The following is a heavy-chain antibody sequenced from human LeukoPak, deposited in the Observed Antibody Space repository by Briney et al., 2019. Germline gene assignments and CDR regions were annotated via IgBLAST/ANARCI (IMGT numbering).Heavy chain of an antibody. V-gene: IGHV4-59*01. Sequence: SETLSLTCTVSGGSISSYYWSWIRQPPGKGLEWIGYIYYSGSTNYNPSLKSRVTISVDTSKNQFSLKLSSVTAADTAVYYCARGGDRGVAKRRLGYYYMDVWGKGTTVTVSS. CDR1: GGSISSYY. D-gene: IGHD3-10*01. CDR2: IYYSGST. J-gene: IGHJ6*03. CDR3: ARGGDRGVAKRRLGYYYMDV.